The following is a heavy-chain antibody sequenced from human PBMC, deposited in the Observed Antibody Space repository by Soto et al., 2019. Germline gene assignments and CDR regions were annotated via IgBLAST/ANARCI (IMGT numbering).Heavy chain of an antibody. D-gene: IGHD6-19*01. Sequence: ASVKVSCKASGYTFTSYGISWVRQAPGQGLEWMGWISAYNGNTNYAQKLQGRVTMTTDTSTSTAYMELRSLRSDDTAVYYCARLFVIAVAGTGYFDYWGQGTLVTVSS. J-gene: IGHJ4*02. V-gene: IGHV1-18*01. CDR3: ARLFVIAVAGTGYFDY. CDR1: GYTFTSYG. CDR2: ISAYNGNT.